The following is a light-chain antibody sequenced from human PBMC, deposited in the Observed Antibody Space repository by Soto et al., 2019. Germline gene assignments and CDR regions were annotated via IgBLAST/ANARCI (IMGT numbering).Light chain of an antibody. Sequence: DIPMTQSPSTLSASVGDGVTITCRASQTISSGLAWYQQKPGKAPKVLIYDASTLESGVPSRFSGSGSGTEFTLTISSLQPDDFATYYCQQYKSYKTFGQGTKVDIK. CDR3: QQYKSYKT. CDR1: QTISSG. V-gene: IGKV1-5*01. J-gene: IGKJ1*01. CDR2: DAS.